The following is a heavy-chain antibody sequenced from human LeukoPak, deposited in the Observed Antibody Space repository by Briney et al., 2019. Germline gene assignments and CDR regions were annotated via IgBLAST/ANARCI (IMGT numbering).Heavy chain of an antibody. J-gene: IGHJ5*02. D-gene: IGHD6-13*01. CDR3: ARPGIAAAGTRIWWFDP. Sequence: SETLSLTCAVYGGSFSGYYWSWIRQPPGKGLEWIGEINHSGSTNYNPSLKSRVTISVDTSKNQFSLKLSSVTAADTAVYYCARPGIAAAGTRIWWFDPWGQGTLVTVSS. CDR1: GGSFSGYY. V-gene: IGHV4-34*01. CDR2: INHSGST.